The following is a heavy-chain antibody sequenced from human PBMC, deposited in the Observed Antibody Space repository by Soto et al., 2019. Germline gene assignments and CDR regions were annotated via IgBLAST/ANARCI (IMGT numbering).Heavy chain of an antibody. Sequence: QVQLQQWGAGLLKPSETLSLTCAVYGGSFSGYYWSWIRQPPGKGLEWIGEINHSGSTNYNPSLKSRVTIAVDTSKNQFSLKLSSVTAADTAVYYCARGGGKVTTFDYWGQGPLDTVSS. CDR1: GGSFSGYY. CDR3: ARGGGKVTTFDY. CDR2: INHSGST. D-gene: IGHD4-17*01. J-gene: IGHJ4*02. V-gene: IGHV4-34*01.